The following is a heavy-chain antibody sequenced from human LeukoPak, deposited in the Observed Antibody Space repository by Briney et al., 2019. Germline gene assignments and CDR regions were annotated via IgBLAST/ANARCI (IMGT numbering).Heavy chain of an antibody. Sequence: PSETLSLTCTVSGGSIDTYYWNWIRQPPGKGLEWIGYVLHTGSTNYNPSLKSRVTISVDTSKNQFSLKLSSVTAADTAVYYCARGEWVGGYSYGPVYYYYYMDVWGKGTTVTISS. D-gene: IGHD5-18*01. CDR2: VLHTGST. CDR3: ARGEWVGGYSYGPVYYYYYMDV. CDR1: GGSIDTYY. V-gene: IGHV4-59*01. J-gene: IGHJ6*03.